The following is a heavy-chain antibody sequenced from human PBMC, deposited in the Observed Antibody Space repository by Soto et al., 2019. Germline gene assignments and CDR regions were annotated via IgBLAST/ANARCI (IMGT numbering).Heavy chain of an antibody. D-gene: IGHD2-2*01. V-gene: IGHV3-23*01. CDR1: GFTFSNYD. Sequence: GGSLTLTCAASGFTFSNYDMIWLRPAPGKGLEWVSAITANGGGTYYADSVKGRFTISRENSKHTLSLQMNSLSAEDTAIYYCARGYCSGTGCYREPFDYWGQGTLVTVSS. CDR3: ARGYCSGTGCYREPFDY. J-gene: IGHJ4*02. CDR2: ITANGGGT.